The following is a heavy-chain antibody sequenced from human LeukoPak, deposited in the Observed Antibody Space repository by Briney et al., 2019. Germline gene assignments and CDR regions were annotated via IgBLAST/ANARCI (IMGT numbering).Heavy chain of an antibody. CDR2: ISAYNGNT. J-gene: IGHJ4*02. CDR1: GYTFTSYG. Sequence: GPSVKVSCKASGYTFTSYGISWVRQAPGQGLEWMGWISAYNGNTNYAQKLQGRVTMTTDTSTSTAYMELRSLRSDDTAVYYCARVPSRITMVRGENYWGQGTLATVSS. CDR3: ARVPSRITMVRGENY. V-gene: IGHV1-18*01. D-gene: IGHD3-10*01.